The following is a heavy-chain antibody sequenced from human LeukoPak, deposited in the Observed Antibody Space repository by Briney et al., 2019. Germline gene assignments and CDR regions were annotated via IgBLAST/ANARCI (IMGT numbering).Heavy chain of an antibody. CDR1: GFTFRRHW. CDR2: INSDGSST. CDR3: ASEFGYSENY. Sequence: GGSLRLSCAASGFTFRRHWMNWFRQAPGKGLVWVSNINSDGSSTNYADSVKGRFTMSRDNTKNTLYLQMNSLRAEDTAVYYCASEFGYSENYWGQGTLVTVSS. D-gene: IGHD5-24*01. J-gene: IGHJ4*02. V-gene: IGHV3-74*01.